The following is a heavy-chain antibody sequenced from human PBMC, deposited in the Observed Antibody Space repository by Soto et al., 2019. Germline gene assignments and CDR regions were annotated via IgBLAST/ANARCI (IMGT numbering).Heavy chain of an antibody. V-gene: IGHV3-30*03. CDR1: GFSFSSYG. Sequence: QVQLVESGGGVVQPGASLRLSCVTSGFSFSSYGMHWVRQAPGKGLEWVATISHDGRDKFYGDSVKGRFTISSDNSKNTLFPQMNSMRAEETSLYYCAAGYYFGDYWGQGTLVTVSP. CDR3: AAGYYFGDY. J-gene: IGHJ4*02. CDR2: ISHDGRDK. D-gene: IGHD3-9*01.